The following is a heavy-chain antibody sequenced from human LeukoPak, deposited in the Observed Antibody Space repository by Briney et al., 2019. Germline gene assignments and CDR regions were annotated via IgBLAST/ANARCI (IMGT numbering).Heavy chain of an antibody. CDR1: GFTFSSYD. Sequence: PGGSLRLSCAASGFTFSSYDTHWVRQATGKGLEWVSAIGTAGDTYYPGSVKGRFTISRENAKNSLYLQMNSLRAGDTAVYYCARGAPRRSSWSIYYYYGMDVWGQGTTVTVSS. V-gene: IGHV3-13*01. J-gene: IGHJ6*02. CDR2: IGTAGDT. D-gene: IGHD6-13*01. CDR3: ARGAPRRSSWSIYYYYGMDV.